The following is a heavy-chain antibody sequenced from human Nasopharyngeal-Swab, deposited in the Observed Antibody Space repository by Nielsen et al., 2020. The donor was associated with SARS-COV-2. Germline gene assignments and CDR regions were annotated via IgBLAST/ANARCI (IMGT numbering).Heavy chain of an antibody. V-gene: IGHV3-23*01. Sequence: GESLKISCIASGFTSSTSSLTWLRQPPRKGLQWVSTLGTAGDTYYADSVKGRFTISRDNSKNTLYLQMNSLRAEDTAVYYCAKKTVGTYPFDYWGQGTLVTLSS. J-gene: IGHJ4*02. CDR3: AKKTVGTYPFDY. CDR2: LGTAGDT. D-gene: IGHD3-16*02. CDR1: GFTSSTSS.